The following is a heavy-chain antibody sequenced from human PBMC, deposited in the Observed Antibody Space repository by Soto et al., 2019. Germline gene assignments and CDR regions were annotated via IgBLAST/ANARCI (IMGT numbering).Heavy chain of an antibody. CDR2: IIPTFGTA. J-gene: IGHJ5*02. CDR1: GGTFSSYA. V-gene: IGHV1-69*13. CDR3: ARGGSSSWYFGWFDP. D-gene: IGHD6-13*01. Sequence: SVKVSCKASGGTFSSYAISWVRQAPGQGLEWMGGIIPTFGTANYAQKFQGRATITADESTSTAYMELSSLRSEDTAVYYCARGGSSSWYFGWFDPWGQGTLVTVSS.